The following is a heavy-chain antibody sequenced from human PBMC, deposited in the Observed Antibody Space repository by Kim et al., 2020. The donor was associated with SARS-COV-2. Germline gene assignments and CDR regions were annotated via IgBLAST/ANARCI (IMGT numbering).Heavy chain of an antibody. D-gene: IGHD6-6*01. Sequence: TNYAQKLQGRVAMTTDTSTSTAYMELRSLRSDDTAVYYGARGQLVHSDYWGQGTLVTVSS. CDR3: ARGQLVHSDY. J-gene: IGHJ4*02. V-gene: IGHV1-18*01. CDR2: T.